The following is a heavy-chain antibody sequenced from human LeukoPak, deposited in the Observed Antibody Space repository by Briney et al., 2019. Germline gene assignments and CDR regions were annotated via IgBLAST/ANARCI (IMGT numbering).Heavy chain of an antibody. CDR3: ARVNYGDYDDY. V-gene: IGHV3-7*03. CDR1: GFTFSSYW. CDR2: IKQDGSEK. D-gene: IGHD4-17*01. Sequence: GGSLRLSCAASGFTFSSYWMSWVRQAPGKGLEGVANIKQDGSEKSYVDSVKGRFTISRDNAKNSLYLQMNSLRAEDTAVYYCARVNYGDYDDYWGQGTLVTVSS. J-gene: IGHJ4*02.